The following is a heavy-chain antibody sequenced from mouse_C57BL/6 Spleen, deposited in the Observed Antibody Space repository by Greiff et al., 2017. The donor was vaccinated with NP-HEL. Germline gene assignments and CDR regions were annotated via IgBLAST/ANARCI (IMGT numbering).Heavy chain of an antibody. CDR3: TRWGAYYSNYEFAY. Sequence: VQLQQSGAELVRPGASVTLSCKASGYTFTDYEMHWVKQTPVHGLEWIGAIDPETGGTAYNQKFKGKAILTADKSSSTAYMELRSLTSEDSAVYYCTRWGAYYSNYEFAYWGQGTLVTVSA. J-gene: IGHJ3*01. CDR1: GYTFTDYE. V-gene: IGHV1-15*01. D-gene: IGHD2-5*01. CDR2: IDPETGGT.